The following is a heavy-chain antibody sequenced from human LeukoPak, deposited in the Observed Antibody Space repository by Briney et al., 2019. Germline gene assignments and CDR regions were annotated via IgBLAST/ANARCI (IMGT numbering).Heavy chain of an antibody. CDR1: GFTFSSYG. D-gene: IGHD3-9*01. V-gene: IGHV3-30*03. Sequence: GRSLRLSCAASGFTFSSYGMHWVRQAPGKGLEWVAVISYDGSNKYYADSVKGRFTISRDNSKNTLYLQMNSLRAEDTAVYYCARSYYDVLTGYGEVDFWGQGTLVTVSS. CDR3: ARSYYDVLTGYGEVDF. CDR2: ISYDGSNK. J-gene: IGHJ4*02.